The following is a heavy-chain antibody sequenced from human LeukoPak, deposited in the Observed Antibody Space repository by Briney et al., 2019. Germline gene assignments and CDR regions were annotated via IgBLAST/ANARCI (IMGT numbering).Heavy chain of an antibody. CDR1: GGSISNYY. Sequence: SETLSLTCTVSGGSISNYYWSWIRQPPGKGLEWIGYVYYSGSTNYNPSFKSRVTISVDTSENQFSLKLNSVTAADTAVYYCARGFSGYYSFDYWGQGTLVTVSS. J-gene: IGHJ4*02. CDR2: VYYSGST. CDR3: ARGFSGYYSFDY. D-gene: IGHD3-22*01. V-gene: IGHV4-59*01.